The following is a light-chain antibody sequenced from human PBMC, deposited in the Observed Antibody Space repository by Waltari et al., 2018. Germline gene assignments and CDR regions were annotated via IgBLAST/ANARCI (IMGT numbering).Light chain of an antibody. V-gene: IGLV2-8*01. Sequence: QSALTQPPSASGSLGQSVTISCTGTSSDIGGYNYVSWYQQHPGKAPNLMIYEVTKRPSGVPYRFAGSKSGNTASLTLSGLQAEDEADYYCSSYAGSNGFYVFGTGTTVTVL. CDR1: SSDIGGYNY. CDR3: SSYAGSNGFYV. J-gene: IGLJ1*01. CDR2: EVT.